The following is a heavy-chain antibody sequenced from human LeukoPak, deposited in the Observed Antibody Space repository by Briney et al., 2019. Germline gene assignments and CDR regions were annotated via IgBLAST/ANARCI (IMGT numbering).Heavy chain of an antibody. CDR2: IYYSGST. Sequence: SETLSLTCTVSGGSISSYYWSWIRQPPGKGLEWIGYIYYSGSTNYNPSLKSRVTISVDTSKNQFSLKLSSVTAADTAVYYCARDKRPYYYGSGSYYTGVYYLDYWGQGTLVTVAS. V-gene: IGHV4-59*01. D-gene: IGHD3-10*01. J-gene: IGHJ4*02. CDR1: GGSISSYY. CDR3: ARDKRPYYYGSGSYYTGVYYLDY.